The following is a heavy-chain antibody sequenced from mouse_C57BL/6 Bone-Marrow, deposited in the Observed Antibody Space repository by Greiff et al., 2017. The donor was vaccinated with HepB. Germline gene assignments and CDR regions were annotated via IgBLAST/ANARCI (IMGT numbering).Heavy chain of an antibody. D-gene: IGHD2-12*01. J-gene: IGHJ1*03. CDR3: ARHLSWGYFDV. CDR1: GFTFSDYY. V-gene: IGHV5-12*01. CDR2: ISNGGGST. Sequence: EVKLMESGGGLVQPGGSLKLSCAASGFTFSDYYMYWVRQTPEKRLEWVAYISNGGGSTYYPDTVKGRFTISRDNAKNPLYLQMSRLKSEDTAMYYSARHLSWGYFDVWGTGTTVTVSS.